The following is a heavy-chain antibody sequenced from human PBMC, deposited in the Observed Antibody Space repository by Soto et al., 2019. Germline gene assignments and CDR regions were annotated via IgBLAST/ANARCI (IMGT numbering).Heavy chain of an antibody. CDR1: GGTFSSYA. CDR3: ARGDSPGGQNYYYGMDV. J-gene: IGHJ6*02. Sequence: QVQLVQSGAEVKKPGSSVKVSCKASGGTFSSYAISWVRQAPGQGLEWMGGIIPIFGTANYAQKFQGRVTITADESTSTAYMELSSLRSEDTAVYYCARGDSPGGQNYYYGMDVWGQGTTVTVSS. D-gene: IGHD3-10*01. CDR2: IIPIFGTA. V-gene: IGHV1-69*12.